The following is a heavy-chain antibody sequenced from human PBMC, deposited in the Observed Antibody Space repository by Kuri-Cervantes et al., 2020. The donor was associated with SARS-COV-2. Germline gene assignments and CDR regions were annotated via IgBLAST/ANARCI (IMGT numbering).Heavy chain of an antibody. Sequence: LSLTCAASGFTFSSYEMNWVRQAPGKGLEWVANIKQDGSEKYYVDSVKGRFTISRDNAKNSLYLQMNSLRAEDTAVYYCARDPGGYDLHDAFDIWGQGTMVTVSS. J-gene: IGHJ3*02. V-gene: IGHV3-7*01. CDR2: IKQDGSEK. CDR3: ARDPGGYDLHDAFDI. D-gene: IGHD5-12*01. CDR1: GFTFSSYE.